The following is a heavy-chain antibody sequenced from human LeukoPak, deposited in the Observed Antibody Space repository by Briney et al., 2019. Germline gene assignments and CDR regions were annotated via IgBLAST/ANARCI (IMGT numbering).Heavy chain of an antibody. D-gene: IGHD6-19*01. CDR2: IWYDGSNK. J-gene: IGHJ4*02. CDR3: ARDGGSGWRREYYFDY. V-gene: IGHV3-33*01. CDR1: GFTFSSYG. Sequence: GGSLRLSCAASGFTFSSYGMHWVRQAPGKGLEWVAVIWYDGSNKYYADFVKGRFTISRDNSKNTLYLQMNSLRAEDTAVYYCARDGGSGWRREYYFDYWGQGTLVTVSS.